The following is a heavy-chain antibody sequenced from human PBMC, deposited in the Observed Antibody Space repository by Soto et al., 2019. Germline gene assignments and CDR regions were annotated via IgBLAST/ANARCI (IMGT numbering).Heavy chain of an antibody. J-gene: IGHJ6*03. Sequence: PGGSLRLSCAASGFTFSSYSMNWVRQAPGKGLEWVSSISSSSSYIYYADSVKGRFTISRDNAKNSLYLQMNSLRAEDTAVYYCARVPRPSYKATNHYYYYMDVWGKGTTVTVSS. CDR3: ARVPRPSYKATNHYYYYMDV. CDR1: GFTFSSYS. V-gene: IGHV3-21*01. CDR2: ISSSSSYI. D-gene: IGHD5-12*01.